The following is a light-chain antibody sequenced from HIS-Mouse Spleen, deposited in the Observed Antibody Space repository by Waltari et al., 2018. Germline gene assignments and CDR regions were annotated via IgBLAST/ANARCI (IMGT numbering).Light chain of an antibody. CDR3: QSADSSGTYHVV. V-gene: IGLV3-25*03. CDR2: KDS. Sequence: SYELTQPPSVSVSPGQTARITCSGDALPKQYAYWYQQKPGQAPVLVIYKDSGRPSGIPERFSGSSSGRTVTLTISGVQAEDEADYYCQSADSSGTYHVVFGGGTKLTVL. J-gene: IGLJ2*01. CDR1: ALPKQY.